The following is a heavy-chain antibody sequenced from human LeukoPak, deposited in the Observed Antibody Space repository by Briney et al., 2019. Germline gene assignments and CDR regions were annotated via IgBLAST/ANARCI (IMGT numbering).Heavy chain of an antibody. CDR3: ASTPSYHDYYGSGKGVY. CDR2: IYYSGST. J-gene: IGHJ4*02. V-gene: IGHV4-39*01. D-gene: IGHD3-10*01. Sequence: SETLSLTCTVSGGSISSSSYYWGWIRQPPGKGLEWIGSIYYSGSTYYNPSLKSRVTISVDTSKNQFSLKLSSVTAADTAVYYCASTPSYHDYYGSGKGVYWGQGTLVTVSS. CDR1: GGSISSSSYY.